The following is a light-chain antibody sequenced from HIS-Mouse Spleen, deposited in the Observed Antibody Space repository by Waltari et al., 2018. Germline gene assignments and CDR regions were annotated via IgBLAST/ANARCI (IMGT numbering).Light chain of an antibody. Sequence: QSVLTQPPSASGTPGPRVTISCSGSSSNIGSNSVYWYQQLPGTAPKLLIYRNKQRPSGVPDRFSGSKSGTSASLAISGLRSEDEADYYCAAWDDSLSGLYVFGTGTKVTVL. CDR3: AAWDDSLSGLYV. J-gene: IGLJ1*01. CDR2: RNK. V-gene: IGLV1-47*01. CDR1: SSNIGSNS.